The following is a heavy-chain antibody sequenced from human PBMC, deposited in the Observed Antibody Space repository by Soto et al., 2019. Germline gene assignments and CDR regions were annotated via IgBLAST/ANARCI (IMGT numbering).Heavy chain of an antibody. CDR2: IIPIFGTA. CDR1: GGTFSSYA. D-gene: IGHD6-6*01. V-gene: IGHV1-69*13. CDR3: ASCIAARRCYYYGMDV. Sequence: SVKVSCKASGGTFSSYAISWVRQAPGQGLEWMGGIIPIFGTANYAQKFQGRVTITADESTSTAYMELSSLRSEDTAVYYCASCIAARRCYYYGMDVWGQGTTVTVSS. J-gene: IGHJ6*02.